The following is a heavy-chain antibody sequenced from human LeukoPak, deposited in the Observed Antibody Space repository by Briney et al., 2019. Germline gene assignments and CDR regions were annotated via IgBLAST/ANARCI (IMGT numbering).Heavy chain of an antibody. CDR3: ASGNIVATIAYYYYGIDV. D-gene: IGHD5-12*01. V-gene: IGHV1-69*06. CDR1: GGTFSSYA. CDR2: IIPIFGTA. J-gene: IGHJ6*04. Sequence: SVKVSCKASGGTFSSYAISWVRQAPGQGLEWMGGIIPIFGTANYAQKFQGRVTITADKSTSTAYMELSSLRSEDTAVYYCASGNIVATIAYYYYGIDVWGKGTTVTVSS.